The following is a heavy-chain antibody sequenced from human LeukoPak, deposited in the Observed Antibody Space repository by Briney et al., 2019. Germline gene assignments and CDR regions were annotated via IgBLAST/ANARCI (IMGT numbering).Heavy chain of an antibody. Sequence: GGSLRLSCAASGFHVRNNYMSWVRQAPGKGLEWVSILYNNGGTDYADSVRGRFAISRDNSKNTLYLQMNGLRVEDTAIYYWARDAGLDAFDIWGQGTMVGVSS. V-gene: IGHV3-66*01. CDR3: ARDAGLDAFDI. J-gene: IGHJ3*02. CDR2: LYNNGGT. CDR1: GFHVRNNY. D-gene: IGHD3-9*01.